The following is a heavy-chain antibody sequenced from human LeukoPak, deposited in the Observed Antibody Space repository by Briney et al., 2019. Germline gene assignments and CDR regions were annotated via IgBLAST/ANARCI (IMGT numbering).Heavy chain of an antibody. D-gene: IGHD3-22*01. V-gene: IGHV3-74*01. CDR3: ARVLSGSWDWFDP. CDR1: GFTFSRYW. J-gene: IGHJ5*02. CDR2: INPDGSTT. Sequence: GGSLRLSCAASGFTFSRYWIHWVRQAPGKGLEWVSRINPDGSTTTYADSVKGRFTISRDNAKNTVYLQMNSLRAEDTAVYYCARVLSGSWDWFDPWGQGTLVPVSS.